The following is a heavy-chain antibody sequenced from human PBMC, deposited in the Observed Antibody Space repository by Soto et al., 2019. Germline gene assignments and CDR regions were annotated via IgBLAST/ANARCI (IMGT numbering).Heavy chain of an antibody. Sequence: EVQLLESGGGLVQPGGSLRLSCAASGFTFSSYAMSWVRQAPGKGLEWVSAISGSGGSTYYADSVKGRFTISGDNSKNMLYLQMNTLRAEDTAVYYCAKAHSSGWARLSYSSMAVWGKGTKVTVCS. D-gene: IGHD6-19*01. V-gene: IGHV3-23*01. J-gene: IGHJ6*03. CDR3: AKAHSSGWARLSYSSMAV. CDR1: GFTFSSYA. CDR2: ISGSGGST.